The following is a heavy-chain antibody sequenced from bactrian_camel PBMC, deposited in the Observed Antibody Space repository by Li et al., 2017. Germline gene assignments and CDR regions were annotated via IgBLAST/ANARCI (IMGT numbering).Heavy chain of an antibody. V-gene: IGHV3-2*01. D-gene: IGHD2*01. CDR1: GDTYTSNY. CDR2: ISSKGSIT. CDR3: AAASIWGPGSWCDVGRYKS. Sequence: HVQLVESGGGSVQAGGSLRLSCVFSGDTYTSNYMSWFRQAPGEEREGVARISSKGSITRYADSVKGRFSISREIGKNTMYLQMDNVQPEDTAMYYCAAASIWGPGSWCDVGRYKSWGQGTQVTVS. J-gene: IGHJ4*01.